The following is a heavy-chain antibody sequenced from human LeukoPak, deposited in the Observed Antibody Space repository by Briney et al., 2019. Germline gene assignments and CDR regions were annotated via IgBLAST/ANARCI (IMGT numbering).Heavy chain of an antibody. D-gene: IGHD1-1*01. CDR2: IPYDGSNK. CDR1: GFTFTRSV. V-gene: IGHV3-30*02. Sequence: GGSQRLSCAASGFTFTRSVMHWVRQAPGKGLEWVAFIPYDGSNKYYADSVKGRFTSSRDNSKNTLYLQMNSLRAEDTAVYYCAKDGHTYQLTYWGEGTLVTVSS. J-gene: IGHJ4*02. CDR3: AKDGHTYQLTY.